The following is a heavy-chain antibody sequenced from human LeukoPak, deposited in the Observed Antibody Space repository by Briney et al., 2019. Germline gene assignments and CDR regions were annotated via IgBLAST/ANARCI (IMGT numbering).Heavy chain of an antibody. J-gene: IGHJ3*01. D-gene: IGHD3-10*01. V-gene: IGHV3-7*01. Sequence: GGSLRLSGAASGFIFSSYWMTWVRQAPGKGLEWVANIKLDVSETYYVDSVRGRFTISRDNTKNSLYLQMDSLRAEDTAVYYCARKGNAFDFWGQGTMVTVSS. CDR3: ARKGNAFDF. CDR2: IKLDVSET. CDR1: GFIFSSYW.